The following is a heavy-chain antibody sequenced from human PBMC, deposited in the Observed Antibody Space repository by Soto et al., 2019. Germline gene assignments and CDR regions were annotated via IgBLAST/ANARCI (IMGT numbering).Heavy chain of an antibody. J-gene: IGHJ6*02. CDR1: WFTVSSNY. Sequence: PVGSLRLSCAASWFTVSSNYMSWVRRAPGKGLEWVSVIYSGGSTYYADSVKGRFTISRDNSKNTLYLQMNSLRAEDTAVYYCAREFRAAGQPRSYGMDVWGQGTTVTVSS. V-gene: IGHV3-53*01. CDR3: AREFRAAGQPRSYGMDV. D-gene: IGHD6-25*01. CDR2: IYSGGST.